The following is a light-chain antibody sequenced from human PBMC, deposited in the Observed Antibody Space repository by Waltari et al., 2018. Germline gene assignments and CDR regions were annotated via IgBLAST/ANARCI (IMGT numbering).Light chain of an antibody. J-gene: IGLJ2*01. CDR2: ANK. Sequence: QSVLTQPPSVSAAPGQKVTISCSGSSSNIGNDYVSWYQQLPGTAPKLIIYANKQRSAGIPDRVAGIESGTSATLGITGLQTGDEADYYCGTWDTSLSAWIFGGGTKLTVL. CDR1: SSNIGNDY. CDR3: GTWDTSLSAWI. V-gene: IGLV1-51*02.